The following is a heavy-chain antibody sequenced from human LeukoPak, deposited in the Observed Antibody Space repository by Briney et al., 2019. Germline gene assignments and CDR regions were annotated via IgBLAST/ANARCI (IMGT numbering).Heavy chain of an antibody. J-gene: IGHJ3*02. CDR2: IIPFLGIA. D-gene: IGHD3-22*01. CDR3: ARSGTPDPFYFDRSGGAFDI. Sequence: SVKVSCKASRGTFSSYIISWVRQAPGQGLEWMGRIIPFLGIANYAQKFQGRVTITADKSTSTANMEMSSLRAEGTAVYHWARSGTPDPFYFDRSGGAFDIWGEGTKGTVSS. V-gene: IGHV1-69*02. CDR1: RGTFSSYI.